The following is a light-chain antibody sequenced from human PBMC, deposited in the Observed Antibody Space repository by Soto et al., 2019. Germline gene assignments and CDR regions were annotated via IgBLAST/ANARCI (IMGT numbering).Light chain of an antibody. CDR1: ITDVGGYNF. CDR3: RSYSCPGTPV. Sequence: QSALTQPASVSGSLGQSITMSCTGTITDVGGYNFVSWYQQHPDKAPKLLIYESTNRPSGVSNRFSGSKSGNTASMTISGLQAEDEADYYCRSYSCPGTPVFGTGTKLTVL. CDR2: EST. J-gene: IGLJ1*01. V-gene: IGLV2-14*01.